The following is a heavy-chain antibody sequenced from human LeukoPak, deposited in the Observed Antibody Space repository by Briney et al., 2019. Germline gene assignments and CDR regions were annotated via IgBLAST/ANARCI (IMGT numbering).Heavy chain of an antibody. CDR2: IYYSGST. CDR3: ARHKSAPNYYGSGSYAHRWFDP. J-gene: IGHJ5*02. D-gene: IGHD3-10*01. CDR1: GGSISSSSYY. V-gene: IGHV4-39*01. Sequence: SETLSLTCTVSGGSISSSSYYWGWIRQPPGKGLEWIGSIYYSGSTYYNPSLKSRVTISVDTSKNQFSLKLSSVTAADTAVYYCARHKSAPNYYGSGSYAHRWFDPWGQGTLVTVSS.